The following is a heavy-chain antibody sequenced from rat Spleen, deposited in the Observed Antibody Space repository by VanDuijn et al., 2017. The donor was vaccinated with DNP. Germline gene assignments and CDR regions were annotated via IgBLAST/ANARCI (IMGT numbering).Heavy chain of an antibody. Sequence: EVQLVASGGGLVQPGRSLTLSCAASGFTFSDYNMAWVRQAPKKGLEWVAYIGSPAYAPYYADSVKGRFTISRDNAKSTLYLQMNTLRSEDMATYYCVRWNSGHFDYWGQGVMVTVSS. CDR3: VRWNSGHFDY. D-gene: IGHD4-3*01. V-gene: IGHV5-22*01. CDR1: GFTFSDYN. CDR2: IGSPAYAP. J-gene: IGHJ2*01.